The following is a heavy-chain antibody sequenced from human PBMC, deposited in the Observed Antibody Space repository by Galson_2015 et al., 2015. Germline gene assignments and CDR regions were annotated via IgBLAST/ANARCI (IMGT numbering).Heavy chain of an antibody. J-gene: IGHJ3*02. Sequence: PALVKPTQTLTLTCTFPGFSLSTSGVGVGWIRQPPGKALEWLALIYWNDDKRYSPSLKSRLTITKDTSKNQVVLTMTNMDPVDTATYYCAHRLDPDLPESFPYYDILTGYWVTDAFDIWGQGTMVTVSS. CDR3: AHRLDPDLPESFPYYDILTGYWVTDAFDI. V-gene: IGHV2-5*01. CDR1: GFSLSTSGVG. CDR2: IYWNDDK. D-gene: IGHD3-9*01.